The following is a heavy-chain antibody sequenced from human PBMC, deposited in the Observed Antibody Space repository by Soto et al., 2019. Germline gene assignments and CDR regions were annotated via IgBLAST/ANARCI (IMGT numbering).Heavy chain of an antibody. CDR1: GVSISTYY. D-gene: IGHD4-4*01. Sequence: QVQLQEPGPGLVKPSETLSLTCTVSGVSISTYYWTWIRQPPGKGLEWIGQVFYSGNTNYNPSLKSRVTISVDASRNQFSLRLSSVTAADTAMYYCASRDYNDAFDIWGQGTLVTVSS. J-gene: IGHJ3*02. V-gene: IGHV4-59*01. CDR3: ASRDYNDAFDI. CDR2: VFYSGNT.